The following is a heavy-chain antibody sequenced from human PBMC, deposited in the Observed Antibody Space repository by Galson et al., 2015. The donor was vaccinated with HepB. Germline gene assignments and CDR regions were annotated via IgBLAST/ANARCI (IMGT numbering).Heavy chain of an antibody. V-gene: IGHV3-23*01. Sequence: SLRLSCAASGFTFSNYAMNWVRQAPGKRLEWVSTISGSGGSTFYADSVKGRFTISRDNSKNTLSLQMNSLRAEDTAVYYCAKDRGGYSSGYSSLFDYWGQGTLVTVSS. CDR3: AKDRGGYSSGYSSLFDY. J-gene: IGHJ4*02. CDR1: GFTFSNYA. CDR2: ISGSGGST. D-gene: IGHD3-22*01.